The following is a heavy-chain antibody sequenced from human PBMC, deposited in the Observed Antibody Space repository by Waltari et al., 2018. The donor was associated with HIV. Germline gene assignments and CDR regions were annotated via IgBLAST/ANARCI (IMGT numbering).Heavy chain of an antibody. J-gene: IGHJ4*02. V-gene: IGHV4-34*01. Sequence: QVQLQQWGAGRLKPSETLSLTCAVYGGSFSGYYWSWIRQPPGQGLEWIGEVHPSGSANYNPSLKGRVTISVDTSKNQFSLKLSSVPAADTAVYYCAGGPIDYGSGSYYNGYGYWGQGTLVTVSS. D-gene: IGHD3-10*01. CDR2: VHPSGSA. CDR3: AGGPIDYGSGSYYNGYGY. CDR1: GGSFSGYY.